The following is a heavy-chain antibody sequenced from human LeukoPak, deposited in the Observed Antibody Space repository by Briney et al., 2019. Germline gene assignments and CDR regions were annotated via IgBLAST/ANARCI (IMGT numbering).Heavy chain of an antibody. CDR2: ISSRSSSI. J-gene: IGHJ4*02. CDR3: ARDYIAYDPLDY. V-gene: IGHV3-21*01. CDR1: GFTFRTYD. D-gene: IGHD3-3*01. Sequence: GGSLRRPCAASGFTFRTYDMNWLRQAPGKGLEWVSSISSRSSSIYYADSVKGRFTISRDNAKNSLYLQMNSLRAEDTAVYWCARDYIAYDPLDYWGQGTLVTVSS.